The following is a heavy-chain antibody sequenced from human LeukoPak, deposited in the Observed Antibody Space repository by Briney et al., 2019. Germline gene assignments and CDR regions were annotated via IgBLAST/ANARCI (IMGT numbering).Heavy chain of an antibody. CDR3: ATLGEWELPEDY. D-gene: IGHD1-26*01. CDR1: GFTFSRYA. Sequence: GGSLRLSCAASGFTFSRYAMNWVRQAPGKGLQWVSYINTDSSDIHYADSVKGRFTISRDNAKNSLYLQMNSLRAEDTAVYYCATLGEWELPEDYWGQGTLVTVSS. J-gene: IGHJ4*02. V-gene: IGHV3-21*05. CDR2: INTDSSDI.